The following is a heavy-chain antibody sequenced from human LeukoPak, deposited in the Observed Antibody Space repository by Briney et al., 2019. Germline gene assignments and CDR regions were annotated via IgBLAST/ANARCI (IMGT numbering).Heavy chain of an antibody. J-gene: IGHJ4*02. D-gene: IGHD3-16*01. CDR3: ARDDGSYVPFDY. V-gene: IGHV3-30-3*01. CDR2: ISYDGSNK. Sequence: PGGSLRLSCAASGFTFSSSAMHWVRQAPGKGLEWVAVISYDGSNKYYADSVKGRFTISRDNSKNTLYLQMNSLRAEDTAVYYCARDDGSYVPFDYWGQGTLVTVSS. CDR1: GFTFSSSA.